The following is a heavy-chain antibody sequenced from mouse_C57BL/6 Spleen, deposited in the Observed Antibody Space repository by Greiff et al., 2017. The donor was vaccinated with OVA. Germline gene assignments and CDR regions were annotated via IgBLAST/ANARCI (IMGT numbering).Heavy chain of an antibody. Sequence: QVQLQQPGTELVKPGASVKLSCKASGYTFTSYWMHWVKQRPGQGLEWIGRIHPSDSDTNYNQKFKGKATLTVDKSSSTAYMQLSSLTSEDSAVYYCAMGLTGTGYFDVWGTGTTVTVSS. V-gene: IGHV1-74*01. D-gene: IGHD4-1*01. CDR1: GYTFTSYW. J-gene: IGHJ1*03. CDR2: IHPSDSDT. CDR3: AMGLTGTGYFDV.